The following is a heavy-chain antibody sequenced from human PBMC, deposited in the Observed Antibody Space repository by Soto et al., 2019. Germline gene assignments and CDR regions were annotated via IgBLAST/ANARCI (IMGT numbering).Heavy chain of an antibody. D-gene: IGHD3-22*01. CDR3: ASDDSSGYFLS. Sequence: GASVKVSCKASGYSFTDYYMHWVRQAPGQGLEWMGWINLKGGGTKNAQKFQGRVTMTRDTPISTAYMELSRLRSDDTAVYYCASDDSSGYFLSWGQGSLVTVSS. CDR2: INLKGGGT. J-gene: IGHJ4*02. V-gene: IGHV1-2*02. CDR1: GYSFTDYY.